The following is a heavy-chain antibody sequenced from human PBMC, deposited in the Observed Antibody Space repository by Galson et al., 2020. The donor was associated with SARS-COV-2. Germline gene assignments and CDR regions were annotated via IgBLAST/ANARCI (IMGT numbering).Heavy chain of an antibody. J-gene: IGHJ4*02. D-gene: IGHD5-18*01. Sequence: GESLKISCAASGFTFSSYGMHWVRQAPGKGLEWVAVISYDGSNKYYADSVKGRFTISRDNSKNTLYLQMNSLRAEDTAVYYCACALGWIQLLDYWGQGTLVTVSS. V-gene: IGHV3-30*03. CDR3: ACALGWIQLLDY. CDR2: ISYDGSNK. CDR1: GFTFSSYG.